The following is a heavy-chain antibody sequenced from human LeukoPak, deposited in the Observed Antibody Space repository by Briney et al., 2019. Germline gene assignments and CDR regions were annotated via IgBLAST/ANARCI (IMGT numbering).Heavy chain of an antibody. D-gene: IGHD3-10*01. CDR3: ARDERTYGSGSYYFDY. CDR2: IYYSGYT. Sequence: SETLSLTCTVSGGSISSYYWSWIRQPPGKGLEWIGYIYYSGYTNYNPSLKSRVTMSVDTSKNQFSLKLSSVTAADTAVYYCARDERTYGSGSYYFDYWGQGTLVTVSS. CDR1: GGSISSYY. V-gene: IGHV4-59*12. J-gene: IGHJ4*02.